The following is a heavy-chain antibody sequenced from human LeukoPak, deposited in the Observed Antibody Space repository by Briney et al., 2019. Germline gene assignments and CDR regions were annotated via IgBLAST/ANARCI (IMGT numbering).Heavy chain of an antibody. CDR1: GFTFSNYA. CDR3: SRDPNGDYVGAFDFQR. V-gene: IGHV3-23*01. D-gene: IGHD4-17*01. CDR2: IRGSGRGT. Sequence: PGGSLRLSCAVSGFTFSNYAMTWVRLAPGRWLEWVSSIRGSGRGTDYAGSVRGRFTISRDNSKNTLYLQMNSLRAEDTAVYYCSRDPNGDYVGAFDFQRWGQGTLVTVSS. J-gene: IGHJ1*01.